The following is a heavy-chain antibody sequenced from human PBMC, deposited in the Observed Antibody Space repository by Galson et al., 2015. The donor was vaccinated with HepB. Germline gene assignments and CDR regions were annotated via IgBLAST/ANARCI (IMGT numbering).Heavy chain of an antibody. CDR1: GFTFSDHY. V-gene: IGHV3-72*01. J-gene: IGHJ4*02. Sequence: SLRLSCAASGFTFSDHYMDWVRQAPGKGLEWVGRTRNKANSYTTEYAASVKGRFTISRDDSKNSLYLQMNSLKTEDTAVYYCALIEGDGYNSPGFDYWGQGTLVTVSS. CDR2: TRNKANSYTT. CDR3: ALIEGDGYNSPGFDY. D-gene: IGHD5-24*01.